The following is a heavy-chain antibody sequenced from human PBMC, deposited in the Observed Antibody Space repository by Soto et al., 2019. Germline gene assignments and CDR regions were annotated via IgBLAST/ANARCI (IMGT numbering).Heavy chain of an antibody. V-gene: IGHV3-30-3*02. D-gene: IGHD1-20*01. J-gene: IGHJ5*02. CDR1: GFSFSNYP. Sequence: VQLMESGGGVVQPGGSLRLSCAASGFSFSNYPIHWVRQAPGKGLEWVAVISFDGGSQYYANSVRGRFTLSRDNSKSTLWLQMNNLKPEDTAVDYCAKPVLYNWKDIGWLDPWGQGTLVSVSS. CDR2: ISFDGGSQ. CDR3: AKPVLYNWKDIGWLDP.